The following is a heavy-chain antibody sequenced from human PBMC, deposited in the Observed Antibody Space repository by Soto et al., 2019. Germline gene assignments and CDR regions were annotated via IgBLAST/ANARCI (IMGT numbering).Heavy chain of an antibody. J-gene: IGHJ5*02. CDR2: ISAHNGNT. V-gene: IGHV1-18*01. D-gene: IGHD1-1*01. Sequence: QVQLVQSGAEVKKPGASVKVSCKASGYTFSSYGISWVRQAPGQGLEWMGWISAHNGNTNYAQKVQGRVTMTTDTSKSKAYMELRSLRSDDTAVYYCARHNSLWPNWYDPWGQGTLVTVSS. CDR3: ARHNSLWPNWYDP. CDR1: GYTFSSYG.